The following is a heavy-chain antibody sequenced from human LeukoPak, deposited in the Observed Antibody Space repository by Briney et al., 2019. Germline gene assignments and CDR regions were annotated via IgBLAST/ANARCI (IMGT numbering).Heavy chain of an antibody. CDR3: AKDRDGADRIIL. V-gene: IGHV1-2*06. J-gene: IGHJ4*02. CDR2: LNPNTGHA. Sequence: ASVKVSCKVVAYDFTGYHIHWVRLAPGQGPEWMGRLNPNTGHAVYAFKFQGRVTITRDTSSSTAYMEVTRLTSDDTALYYCAKDRDGADRIILWGQGTLVTVSS. D-gene: IGHD5-24*01. CDR1: AYDFTGYH.